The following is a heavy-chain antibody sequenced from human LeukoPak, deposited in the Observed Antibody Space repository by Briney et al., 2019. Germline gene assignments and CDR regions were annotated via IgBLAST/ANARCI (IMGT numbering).Heavy chain of an antibody. CDR2: IYYSGST. D-gene: IGHD2-21*02. CDR3: ARFVVMTATQWYFDY. V-gene: IGHV4-59*01. CDR1: GGSISSYY. J-gene: IGHJ4*02. Sequence: PSETLSLTCTVSGGSISSYYWSWIRQPPGKGLEWIGYIYYSGSTNYNPSLKSRVTISVDTSKNQFSLKLSSVTAADTAVYYCARFVVMTATQWYFDYWGQGTLVTVSS.